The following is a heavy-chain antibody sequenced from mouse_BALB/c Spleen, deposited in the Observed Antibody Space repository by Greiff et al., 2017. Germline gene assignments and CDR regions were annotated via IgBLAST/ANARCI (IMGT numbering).Heavy chain of an antibody. CDR3: TRDGSPYAMDY. CDR1: GFTFSSYA. J-gene: IGHJ4*01. CDR2: ISSGGSYT. Sequence: EVKVVESGGGLVKPGGSLKLSCAASGFTFSSYAMSWVRQTPEKRLEWVATISSGGSYTYYPDTVTGRFTISRDNAKNTLYLQMSSLKSEDTAMYYCTRDGSPYAMDYWGQGTSVTVSS. V-gene: IGHV5-6-4*01. D-gene: IGHD1-1*02.